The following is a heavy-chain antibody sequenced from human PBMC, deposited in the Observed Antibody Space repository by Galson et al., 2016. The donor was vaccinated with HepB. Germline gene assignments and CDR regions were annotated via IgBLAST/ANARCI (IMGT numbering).Heavy chain of an antibody. D-gene: IGHD5-24*01. J-gene: IGHJ4*02. CDR2: ITTNGRT. Sequence: SLRLSCAASGFTFSSIPMSWVRQAPGKGLEWVSSITTNGRTNFADSVKGRFTLSRDNSKNTLWLQMGSLRAEDTALYHCAKGRDGRSSQYSDYWGQGTLVTVSS. CDR3: AKGRDGRSSQYSDY. CDR1: GFTFSSIP. V-gene: IGHV3-23*01.